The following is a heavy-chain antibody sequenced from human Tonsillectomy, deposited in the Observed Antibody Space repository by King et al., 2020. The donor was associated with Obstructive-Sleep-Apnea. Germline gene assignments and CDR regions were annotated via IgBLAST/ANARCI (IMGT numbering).Heavy chain of an antibody. CDR3: AKSLRYYDSSGYYRSYWYFDH. CDR2: ISYDGSNK. CDR1: GFTFSSYG. J-gene: IGHJ2*01. Sequence: VQLVESGGGVVQPGRSLRLSCAASGFTFSSYGMHWVRQAPGKGLEWVAVISYDGSNKYYADSVKGRFTISRDNSKNTLYLQMNSLRAEDTAVYYCAKSLRYYDSSGYYRSYWYFDHWGRGTLVTVSS. V-gene: IGHV3-30*18. D-gene: IGHD3-22*01.